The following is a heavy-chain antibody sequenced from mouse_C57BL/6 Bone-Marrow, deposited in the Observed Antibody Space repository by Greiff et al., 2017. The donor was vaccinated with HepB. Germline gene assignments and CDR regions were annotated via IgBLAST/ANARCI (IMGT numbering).Heavy chain of an antibody. Sequence: QVQLQQSGPELVKPGASVKISCKASGYAFSSSWMNWVKQSPGKGLEWIGRIYPGDGDTNYNGKFKGKATLTADKSSSTAYMQLSSLTSEDSAVYFCANYGNYGYWGQGTTLTVSS. CDR3: ANYGNYGY. CDR1: GYAFSSSW. J-gene: IGHJ2*01. CDR2: IYPGDGDT. D-gene: IGHD2-1*01. V-gene: IGHV1-82*01.